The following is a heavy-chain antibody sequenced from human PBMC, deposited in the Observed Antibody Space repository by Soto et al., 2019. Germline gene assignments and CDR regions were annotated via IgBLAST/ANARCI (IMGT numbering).Heavy chain of an antibody. D-gene: IGHD2-15*01. V-gene: IGHV1-18*01. J-gene: IGHJ4*02. Sequence: QVQLVQSGAEVKKPGASVKVSCKASGYTFTSYGISWVRQAPGQGLEWMGWISAYNGNTNYAQKLQGRVTMTTDTPASTAYMELRSLRSDDTAVYYCARGLRGCSGGSCYSIKDYWGQGTLVTVSS. CDR1: GYTFTSYG. CDR2: ISAYNGNT. CDR3: ARGLRGCSGGSCYSIKDY.